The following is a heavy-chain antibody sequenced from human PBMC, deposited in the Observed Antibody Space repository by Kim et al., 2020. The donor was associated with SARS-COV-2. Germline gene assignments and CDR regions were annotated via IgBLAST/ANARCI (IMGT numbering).Heavy chain of an antibody. D-gene: IGHD6-6*01. V-gene: IGHV4-31*03. CDR3: ARGGGSIAARPFDY. CDR2: IYYSGST. CDR1: GGSISSGGYY. J-gene: IGHJ4*02. Sequence: SQTLSLTCTVSGGSISSGGYYWSWIRQHPGKGLEWIGYIYYSGSTYYNPSLKSRVTISVDTSKNQFSLKLSSVTAADTAVYYCARGGGSIAARPFDYWGQGTLVTVSS.